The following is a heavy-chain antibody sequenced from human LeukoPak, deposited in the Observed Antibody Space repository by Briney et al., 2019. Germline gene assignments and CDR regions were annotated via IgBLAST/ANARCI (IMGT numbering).Heavy chain of an antibody. CDR3: AKDIPYTWGWSLYY. V-gene: IGHV3-15*01. CDR2: IKTKPEGETT. J-gene: IGHJ4*02. CDR1: GFTFSSAW. D-gene: IGHD6-19*01. Sequence: GGSLRLSCAASGFTFSSAWTTWVRQAPGVGLEWVGRIKTKPEGETTQYATPVKGRFAISRDDSKNTLYLQMNSLKVEDTAVYYCAKDIPYTWGWSLYYWGQRTLVSVSS.